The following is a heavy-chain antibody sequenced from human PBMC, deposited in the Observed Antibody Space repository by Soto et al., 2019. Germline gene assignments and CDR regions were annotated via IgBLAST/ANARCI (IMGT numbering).Heavy chain of an antibody. CDR1: GFTFSNAW. CDR3: TTDLLGY. V-gene: IGHV3-15*01. D-gene: IGHD2-15*01. J-gene: IGHJ4*02. Sequence: GGSLRLSCAASGFTFSNAWMSWVRQAPGKGLEWVGRIKSKTGGGTTDYAAPVKGRFTISRDDSKNTLYLQMNSLKTEDTAVYYCTTDLLGYWGQGTLVTVSS. CDR2: IKSKTGGGTT.